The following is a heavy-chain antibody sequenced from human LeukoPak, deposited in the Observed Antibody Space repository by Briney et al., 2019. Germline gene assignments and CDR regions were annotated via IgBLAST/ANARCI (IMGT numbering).Heavy chain of an antibody. Sequence: EASVKVSCKASGGTFSSYAISWVRQAPGQGLEWMGIINPSGGSTRYAQKFQGRVTMTRDTSTSTVYMELSSLRSEDTAVYYCARSYSGSYYAESGVDYWGQGTLVTVSS. CDR1: GGTFSSYA. CDR2: INPSGGST. V-gene: IGHV1-46*01. D-gene: IGHD1-26*01. CDR3: ARSYSGSYYAESGVDY. J-gene: IGHJ4*02.